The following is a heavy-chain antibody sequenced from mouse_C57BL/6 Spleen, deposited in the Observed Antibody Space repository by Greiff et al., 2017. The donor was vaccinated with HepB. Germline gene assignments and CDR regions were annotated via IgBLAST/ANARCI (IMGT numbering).Heavy chain of an antibody. D-gene: IGHD2-2*01. Sequence: EVQLQQSGPELVKPGASVKMSCKASGYTFTDYNMHWVKQSHGKSLEWIGYINPNNGGTSYNRKFKGKATLTVNKSSSTAYMELRSLTSEDSAVYYCARGLWLRPYYFAYWGQGTTLTVSS. CDR1: GYTFTDYN. V-gene: IGHV1-22*01. CDR2: INPNNGGT. CDR3: ARGLWLRPYYFAY. J-gene: IGHJ2*01.